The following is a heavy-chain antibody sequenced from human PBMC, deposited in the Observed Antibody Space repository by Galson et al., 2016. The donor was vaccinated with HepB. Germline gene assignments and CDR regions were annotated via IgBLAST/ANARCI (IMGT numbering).Heavy chain of an antibody. Sequence: SVKVSCKASGYIFSKYGINWVRQAPGQGLEWMGWISEDNDTKKYAQKFQGRVTFTTDTSTSTAYMELRSLRSDDTAVYYCATSGYYPNWFDPWGQGTLVTVSS. D-gene: IGHD3-22*01. CDR1: GYIFSKYG. V-gene: IGHV1-18*01. CDR2: ISEDNDTK. J-gene: IGHJ5*02. CDR3: ATSGYYPNWFDP.